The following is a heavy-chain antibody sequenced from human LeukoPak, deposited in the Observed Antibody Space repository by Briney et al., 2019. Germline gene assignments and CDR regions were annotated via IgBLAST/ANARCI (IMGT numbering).Heavy chain of an antibody. V-gene: IGHV3-21*01. CDR2: ISSSSSYI. J-gene: IGHJ5*01. D-gene: IGHD2-15*01. CDR3: ARGALDAATPFDS. Sequence: PGGSLRLSCAASGFTFSSYSMNWVRQAPGKGLEWVSSISSSSSYIYYADSLKGRFTISRDNAKKSVYLQMNSLRAEDTAVYYCARGALDAATPFDSWGQGTLVTVSS. CDR1: GFTFSSYS.